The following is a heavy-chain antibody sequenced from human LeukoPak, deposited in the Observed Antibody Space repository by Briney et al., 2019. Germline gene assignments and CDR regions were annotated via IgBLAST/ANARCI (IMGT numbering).Heavy chain of an antibody. D-gene: IGHD1-26*01. CDR1: GYNFSVYD. V-gene: IGHV1-18*01. Sequence: ASVKVSCKASGYNFSVYDVNWVRQAPGQGLEWVGWINAYNGNSNYAQKFQGRVTMATDTSTSTAYMELRSLRSEDTAVYYCARDRLSGSFNGAFDIWGQGTMVTVSS. CDR2: INAYNGNS. CDR3: ARDRLSGSFNGAFDI. J-gene: IGHJ3*02.